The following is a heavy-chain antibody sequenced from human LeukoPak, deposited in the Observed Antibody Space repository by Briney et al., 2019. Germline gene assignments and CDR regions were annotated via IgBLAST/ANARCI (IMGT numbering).Heavy chain of an antibody. D-gene: IGHD1-7*01. CDR1: GGSISSHY. CDR3: ARHYNNRITGTLYFDY. Sequence: SETLSLTCTVSGGSISSHYWSWIRQPPGKGPEWIGYIYYSGSTNYNPSLKSRVTISVDTSKNQFSLKLSSVTAADTAVYYCARHYNNRITGTLYFDYWGQGTLVTVSS. J-gene: IGHJ4*02. V-gene: IGHV4-59*11. CDR2: IYYSGST.